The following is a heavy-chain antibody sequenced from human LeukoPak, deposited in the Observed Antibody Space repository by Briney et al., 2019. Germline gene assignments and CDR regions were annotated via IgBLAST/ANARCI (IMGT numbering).Heavy chain of an antibody. Sequence: ASVKVSCKASGYTFTGYYVHWVRQAPGQGLEWMGWINPNSGGTNYAQKFQGRVTMTRDTSISTAYMELSRLRSDDTAVYYCARELGGGPYYGMDVWGQGTTVTVSS. CDR2: INPNSGGT. V-gene: IGHV1-2*02. CDR1: GYTFTGYY. D-gene: IGHD3-16*01. CDR3: ARELGGGPYYGMDV. J-gene: IGHJ6*02.